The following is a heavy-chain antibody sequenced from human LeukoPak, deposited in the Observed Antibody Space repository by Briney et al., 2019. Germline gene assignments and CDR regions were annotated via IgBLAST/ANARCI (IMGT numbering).Heavy chain of an antibody. V-gene: IGHV4-34*01. CDR2: INHSGST. CDR3: ASARSSLYYFDY. D-gene: IGHD6-6*01. CDR1: GGSFSGYY. Sequence: SETLSLTCAVYGGSFSGYYWSWIRQPPGKGLEWIGEINHSGSTNYNPSLKSRVTISVDTSKNQFSLTLSSVTAADTAVYYCASARSSLYYFDYWGQGTLVTVSS. J-gene: IGHJ4*02.